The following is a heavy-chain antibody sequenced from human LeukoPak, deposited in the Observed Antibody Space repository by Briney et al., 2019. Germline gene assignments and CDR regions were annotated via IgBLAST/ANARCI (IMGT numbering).Heavy chain of an antibody. CDR2: IYTSGTT. CDR1: GGSISSYY. Sequence: SETLSLTCAVSGGSISSYYWSWIRQPAGKGLEWIGRIYTSGTTNYNLSLKSRVTMSVDTSKNQFSLNLNSVTAADTAVYYCARTSPRAATFDYWGQGTLVTVSS. V-gene: IGHV4-4*07. CDR3: ARTSPRAATFDY. D-gene: IGHD2-15*01. J-gene: IGHJ4*02.